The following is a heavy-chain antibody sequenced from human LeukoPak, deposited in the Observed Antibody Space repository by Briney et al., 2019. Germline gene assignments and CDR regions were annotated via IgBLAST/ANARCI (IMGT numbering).Heavy chain of an antibody. CDR2: IYYTGST. CDR1: GGPISSSTYY. J-gene: IGHJ3*02. V-gene: IGHV4-39*01. CDR3: ARRAGNYGDGAFDI. Sequence: SETLSLTCTVSGGPISSSTYYWGWSRLPPGKGLESIGSIYYTGSTYYNPSLKSRVTISIDTSKKQFSLKLTSVTAADTAVYYCARRAGNYGDGAFDIWSQGTMVTVSS. D-gene: IGHD4-17*01.